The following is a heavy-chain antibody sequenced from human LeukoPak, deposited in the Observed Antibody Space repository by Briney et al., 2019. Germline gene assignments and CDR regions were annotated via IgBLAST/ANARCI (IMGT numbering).Heavy chain of an antibody. CDR3: ARDPPGFGELLDPYYFDY. J-gene: IGHJ4*02. CDR1: GFTFSSYS. Sequence: GGSLRLSCAASGFTFSSYSMNWVRQAPGKGLEWVSSISTSSSYIYYADSVKGRFTISRDNAKNSLYLQMNSLRAEDTAVYYCARDPPGFGELLDPYYFDYWGQGTLVTVSS. V-gene: IGHV3-21*01. CDR2: ISTSSSYI. D-gene: IGHD3-10*01.